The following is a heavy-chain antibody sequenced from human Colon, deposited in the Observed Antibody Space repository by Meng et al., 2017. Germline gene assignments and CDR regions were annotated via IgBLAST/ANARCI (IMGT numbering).Heavy chain of an antibody. J-gene: IGHJ4*02. CDR2: VGGGGDTT. V-gene: IGHV3-23*01. Sequence: GGSLRPSCVGSGFTFSNHGMSWARQAPGKGLEWVSAVGGGGDTTYYADSAKGRFTISRDNSKNTMYLQMNNLRAEDAAVYYCARITSSASDHWGQGTMVTVSS. CDR1: GFTFSNHG. CDR3: ARITSSASDH.